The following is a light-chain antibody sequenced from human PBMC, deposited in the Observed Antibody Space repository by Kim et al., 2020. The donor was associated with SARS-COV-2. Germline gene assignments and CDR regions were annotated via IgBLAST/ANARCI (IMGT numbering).Light chain of an antibody. CDR1: NIVTKY. Sequence: SVALGQTARITCGENNIVTKYVHWYQQRPGQAPMLVIFRNDHRPSGIPDRFSGSSSGNTATLTISRAQVGDEADYYCQVWDSSTRVFGGGTKLTVL. J-gene: IGLJ3*02. CDR2: RND. V-gene: IGLV3-9*01. CDR3: QVWDSSTRV.